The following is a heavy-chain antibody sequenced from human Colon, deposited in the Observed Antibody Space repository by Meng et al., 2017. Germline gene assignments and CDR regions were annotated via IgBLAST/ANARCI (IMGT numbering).Heavy chain of an antibody. Sequence: QVQLEESCPGLVKPSDTLSLPCTVSGGSISNYYWSWIRQPPGKGLEWIGYIYYSGTTNYNPSLKSRVTISIDTSKNQFSLKLNSVTAADTAVYYCAGDSSGYNWLDPWGQGTLVTVSS. CDR3: AGDSSGYNWLDP. D-gene: IGHD6-19*01. CDR2: IYYSGTT. V-gene: IGHV4-59*01. J-gene: IGHJ5*02. CDR1: GGSISNYY.